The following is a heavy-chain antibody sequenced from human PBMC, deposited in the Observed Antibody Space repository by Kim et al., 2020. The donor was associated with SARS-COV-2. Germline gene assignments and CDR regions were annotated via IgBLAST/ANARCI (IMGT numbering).Heavy chain of an antibody. CDR1: GGTFSSYA. J-gene: IGHJ4*02. Sequence: SVKVSCKASGGTFSSYAISWVRQAPGQGLEWMGRIIPILGIANYAQKFQGRVTITADKSTSTAYMELSSLRSEDTAVYYCARAGGQLGISSYDYWGQGTLVTVSS. D-gene: IGHD6-6*01. V-gene: IGHV1-69*04. CDR3: ARAGGQLGISSYDY. CDR2: IIPILGIA.